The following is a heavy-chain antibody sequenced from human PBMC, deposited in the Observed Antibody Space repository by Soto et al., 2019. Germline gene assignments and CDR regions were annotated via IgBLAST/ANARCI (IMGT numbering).Heavy chain of an antibody. CDR1: GFTFSTSN. CDR3: ARDRDIRATGMDV. CDR2: ISSSSTYI. Sequence: PGGSLRLSCAASGFTFSTSNMNWVRQAPGKGLEWVSSISSSSTYIYNADSVEGRFTISRDNAKNSLYLQMNSLRAEDTAVYYCARDRDIRATGMDVWGQGTTVTVSS. V-gene: IGHV3-21*01. J-gene: IGHJ6*02. D-gene: IGHD5-12*01.